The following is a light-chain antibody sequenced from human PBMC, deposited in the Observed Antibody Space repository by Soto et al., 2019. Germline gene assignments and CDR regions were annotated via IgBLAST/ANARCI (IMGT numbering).Light chain of an antibody. CDR3: QQYGRSRT. Sequence: EIVFTQSPGTLSLSPGERATLSCRASQSVGSNYLAWYQQKPGQAPRLLIYRASSRATGIPDRFSGSGSGTDFTLTISRLEPEDFAVFYCQQYGRSRTFGQGTKVDIK. V-gene: IGKV3-20*01. CDR2: RAS. J-gene: IGKJ1*01. CDR1: QSVGSNY.